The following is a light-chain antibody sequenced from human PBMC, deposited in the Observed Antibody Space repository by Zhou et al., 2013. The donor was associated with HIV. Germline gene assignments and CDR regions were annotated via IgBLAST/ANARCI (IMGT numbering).Light chain of an antibody. Sequence: QSALTQPPSASGTPGQSVTISCTGTSGDVGGYNYVAWYQHHPGKAPKIMIYEVTKRPSGVPDRFSGSKSGNTASLTVSGLQAEDESDYYCGSYAGSSIWIFGGGTKLTVL. J-gene: IGLJ2*01. CDR2: EVT. V-gene: IGLV2-8*01. CDR3: GSYAGSSIWI. CDR1: SGDVGGYNY.